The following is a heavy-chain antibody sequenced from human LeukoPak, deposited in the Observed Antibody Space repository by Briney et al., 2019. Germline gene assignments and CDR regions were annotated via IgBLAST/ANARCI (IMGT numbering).Heavy chain of an antibody. Sequence: PGGSLRLSCAASGFTFSTYWMHWVRQAPGKGLVWVSHINGDGTSTSYADSVKGRFTISRDNAKNTLYLQMNSLRAEDTAVYYCAKEGFDPWGQGTLVTVSS. CDR3: AKEGFDP. V-gene: IGHV3-74*01. J-gene: IGHJ5*02. CDR1: GFTFSTYW. CDR2: INGDGTST.